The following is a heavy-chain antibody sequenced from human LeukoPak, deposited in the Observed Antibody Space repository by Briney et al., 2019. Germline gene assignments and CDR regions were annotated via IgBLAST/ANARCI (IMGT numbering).Heavy chain of an antibody. V-gene: IGHV3-48*03. CDR3: ARLGYCSGGSCYSSYYFDY. J-gene: IGHJ4*02. D-gene: IGHD2-15*01. CDR1: GFTFSSHE. CDR2: ISNRGSTI. Sequence: GGSLRLSCAASGFTFSSHEMNWVRQAPGKGLEWISYISNRGSTIYYADSVKGRFTISRDNAKNSLYLQMNSLRAEDTAVYYCARLGYCSGGSCYSSYYFDYWGQGTLVTVSS.